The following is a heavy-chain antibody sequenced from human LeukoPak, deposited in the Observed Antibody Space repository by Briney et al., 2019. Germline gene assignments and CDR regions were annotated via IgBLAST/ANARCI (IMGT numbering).Heavy chain of an antibody. CDR2: IFYSGSAHNGTA. CDR3: AKDSSTWGNLAGHFDS. V-gene: IGHV4-39*07. J-gene: IGHJ4*02. D-gene: IGHD6-13*01. CDR1: GGSIRSGSFY. Sequence: SETLSLTCRVSGGSIRSGSFYWGWIRQTPGKGLEWIGIIFYSGSAHNGTAYYNPSLKSRVTISIDTSRTQFSLKLSSVTAADTAVYYCAKDSSTWGNLAGHFDSWGQGTLVTVSS.